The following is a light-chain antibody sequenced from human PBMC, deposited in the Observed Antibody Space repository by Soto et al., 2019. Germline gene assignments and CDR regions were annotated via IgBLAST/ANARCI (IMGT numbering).Light chain of an antibody. Sequence: QSVLTQPPSASGSPGQSVTISCTGTSSDVGGYNYVSWYQQHPGKAPKLVINEVSKRPSGVPDRFSGSKSGNTASLTVSGLQAEDEANYYCSSFAGSNNVIFGGGTKLTVL. CDR1: SSDVGGYNY. V-gene: IGLV2-8*01. CDR3: SSFAGSNNVI. J-gene: IGLJ2*01. CDR2: EVS.